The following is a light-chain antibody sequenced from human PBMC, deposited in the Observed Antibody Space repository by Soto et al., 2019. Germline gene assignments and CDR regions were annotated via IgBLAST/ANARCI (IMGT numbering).Light chain of an antibody. J-gene: IGLJ1*01. Sequence: QSALTQPPSASGTPGQRVTISCSGSSSNIGSNTVNWYQQLPGTAPKLLIYNNNQRPSGVPDRFSGSKSGTSASLAISGLQSEDEADYYCAAWDDSLNGLYVFGTGTKVTVL. CDR2: NNN. CDR3: AAWDDSLNGLYV. CDR1: SSNIGSNT. V-gene: IGLV1-44*01.